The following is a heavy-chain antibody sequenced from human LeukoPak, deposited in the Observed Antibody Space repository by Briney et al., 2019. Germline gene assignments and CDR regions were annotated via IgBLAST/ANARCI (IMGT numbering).Heavy chain of an antibody. CDR1: GFTFSSYA. D-gene: IGHD3-10*01. Sequence: GGSLRLSCAASGFTFSSYAMSWVRQAPGKGLEWVSAISGSGGSTYYADSVKGRFTISRDNSKNTLYLQMNSLRAEDTAIYYCAKGIYYYYYMDVWGKGTTVTVSS. V-gene: IGHV3-23*01. J-gene: IGHJ6*03. CDR2: ISGSGGST. CDR3: AKGIYYYYYMDV.